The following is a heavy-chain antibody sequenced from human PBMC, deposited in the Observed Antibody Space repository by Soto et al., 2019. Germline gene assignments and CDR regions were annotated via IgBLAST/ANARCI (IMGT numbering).Heavy chain of an antibody. CDR2: ISWNSGSI. J-gene: IGHJ4*02. D-gene: IGHD3-22*01. CDR1: GFTVDDYA. CDR3: AIDNGVSSGYRPHSFDY. Sequence: SLRLSCAAAGFTVDDYAMHWVRQAPGKGLEWVSGISWNSGSIGYADSVKGRFTISRDNAKNSLYLQMNSLRAEDTASYYCAIDNGVSSGYRPHSFDYWGQGTLVTVSS. V-gene: IGHV3-9*01.